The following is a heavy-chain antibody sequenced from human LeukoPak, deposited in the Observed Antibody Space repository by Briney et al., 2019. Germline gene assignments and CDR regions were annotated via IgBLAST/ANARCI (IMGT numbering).Heavy chain of an antibody. V-gene: IGHV3-7*01. D-gene: IGHD5-18*01. J-gene: IGHJ4*02. CDR1: GFTFSSYW. Sequence: GGSLRLSCADSGFTFSSYWMSWVRQAPGKGLEWVAHIKQDGSEKYYVDSVKGRFTISRDNAKNSLYLQMNSLGAEDTAVYYCARYGYSYGPEDYWGQGTQVTVSS. CDR3: ARYGYSYGPEDY. CDR2: IKQDGSEK.